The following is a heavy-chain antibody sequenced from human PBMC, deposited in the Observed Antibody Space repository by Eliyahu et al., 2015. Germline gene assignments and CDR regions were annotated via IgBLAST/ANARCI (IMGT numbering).Heavy chain of an antibody. CDR3: ASDARLGYCSGGSCRLDY. V-gene: IGHV4-39*07. CDR1: GGSISSSSYY. CDR2: IYYSGST. D-gene: IGHD2-15*01. Sequence: QLQLQESGPGLVKPSXTLSLTCXVXGGSISSSSYYWGWIRQPPGKGLEWIGSIYYSGSTYYNPSLKSRVTISVDTSKNQFSLKLSSVTAADTAVYYCASDARLGYCSGGSCRLDYWGQGTLVTVSS. J-gene: IGHJ4*02.